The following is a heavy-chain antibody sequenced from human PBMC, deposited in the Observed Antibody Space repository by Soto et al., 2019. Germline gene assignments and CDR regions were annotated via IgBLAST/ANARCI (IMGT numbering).Heavy chain of an antibody. CDR3: ARGPTSGNDILTGVHGYNFDP. V-gene: IGHV1-18*01. D-gene: IGHD3-9*01. Sequence: GASVKVSCKASGYTFTSYGISWVRQAPGQGLEWMGWISAYNGNTNYAQKLQGRVTMTTDTSTSTAYMELRSLRSDDTAVYYCARGPTSGNDILTGVHGYNFDPWGQGTLVTVSS. CDR2: ISAYNGNT. CDR1: GYTFTSYG. J-gene: IGHJ5*02.